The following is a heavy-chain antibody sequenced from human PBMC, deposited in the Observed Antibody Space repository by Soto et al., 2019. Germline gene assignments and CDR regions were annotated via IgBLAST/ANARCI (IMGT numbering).Heavy chain of an antibody. D-gene: IGHD6-13*01. J-gene: IGHJ4*02. CDR2: ISGSGGST. CDR3: AKASDSSWSGY. V-gene: IGHV3-23*01. CDR1: GFTFTSYA. Sequence: GGSLRLSCAASGFTFTSYAMTWVRQAPGTGLEWVSSISGSGGSTYYADSVKGRFTISRDNSKSTLYLQMNSLRVEDTAVDYCAKASDSSWSGYWGQGTLVTVSS.